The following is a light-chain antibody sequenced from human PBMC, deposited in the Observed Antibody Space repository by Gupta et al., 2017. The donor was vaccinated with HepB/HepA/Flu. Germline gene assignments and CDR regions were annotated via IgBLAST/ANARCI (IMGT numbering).Light chain of an antibody. CDR3: YSEAGSYTVEV. CDR1: SSAVGGYHY. J-gene: IGLJ2*01. Sequence: VTLSCTGTSSAVGGYHYVSWYQQHPGKAPTLLLYDVSTRRSGVPDRFSGSKYGTTASLTISGLQAEDEADYYCYSEAGSYTVEVFGGGTKLTVL. CDR2: DVS. V-gene: IGLV2-11*01.